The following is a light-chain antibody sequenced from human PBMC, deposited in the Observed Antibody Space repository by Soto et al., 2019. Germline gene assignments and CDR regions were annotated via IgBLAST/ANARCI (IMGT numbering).Light chain of an antibody. CDR1: QNINTY. Sequence: DIQMTQSPYSLSAAVGDRVTIACRASQNINTYLNWYQQKPGKAPKLLIFDAASLQSGVPSRFSGGGSRTDFTLTISSLQPDDFATYYCQHYNSYSEAFGQGTKVELK. CDR2: DAA. V-gene: IGKV1-5*01. J-gene: IGKJ1*01. CDR3: QHYNSYSEA.